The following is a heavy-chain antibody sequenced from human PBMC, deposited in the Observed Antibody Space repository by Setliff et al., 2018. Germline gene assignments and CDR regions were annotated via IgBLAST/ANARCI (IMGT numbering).Heavy chain of an antibody. CDR1: GYSISSGYY. D-gene: IGHD3-10*01. CDR2: TYHSGST. CDR3: ARLRYYGSGSYLDY. Sequence: PSETLSLTCAVSGYSISSGYYWGWIRQPPGKGLEWIGSTYHSGSTYYNPSLKSRVTISVDTSKNQFSLKLSSVTAADTAVYYCARLRYYGSGSYLDYWGQGTLVTVSS. J-gene: IGHJ4*02. V-gene: IGHV4-38-2*01.